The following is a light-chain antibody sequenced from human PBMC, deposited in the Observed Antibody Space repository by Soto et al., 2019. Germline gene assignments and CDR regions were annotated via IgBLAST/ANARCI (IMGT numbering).Light chain of an antibody. CDR2: DVS. CDR1: RSDIGAYNY. CDR3: SSYTGRTTWV. J-gene: IGLJ3*02. V-gene: IGLV2-14*01. Sequence: QSALTQPASVSGSHGQSITISCTGTRSDIGAYNYVSWYQQHSGKAPKLMIYDVSNRPSGVSNRFSGSKSGNTASLTISGLQLEDEADYYCSSYTGRTTWVFGGGTKVTVL.